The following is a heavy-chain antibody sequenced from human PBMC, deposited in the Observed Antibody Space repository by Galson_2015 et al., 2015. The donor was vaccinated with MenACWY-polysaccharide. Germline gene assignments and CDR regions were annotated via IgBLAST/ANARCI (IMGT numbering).Heavy chain of an antibody. CDR2: LSPDGNLA. Sequence: SLRLSCAASGFTFSDSAMNWVRQAPGKGLERVAFLSPDGNLAKYADSVQGRFTVSGDDSKNTLYLKIKSLRAEDTALYYCVQTDSNKRFCSYSNCYSFDYWGQGTLVTVSS. CDR1: GFTFSDSA. CDR3: VQTDSNKRFCSYSNCYSFDY. J-gene: IGHJ4*02. V-gene: IGHV3-30*18. D-gene: IGHD2-15*01.